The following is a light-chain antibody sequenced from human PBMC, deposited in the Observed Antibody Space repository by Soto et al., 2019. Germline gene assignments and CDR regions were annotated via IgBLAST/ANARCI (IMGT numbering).Light chain of an antibody. Sequence: DIQMAQSPSSVSASVGDRVTITCRASQGINKWLVWYQQKPGKAPKLLIDTTSNLKSGVPSRFSGSGSGTDFTLTISSLQPEDFATYYCQQCYSFPYTFGQGTKLEIK. V-gene: IGKV1D-12*01. CDR3: QQCYSFPYT. CDR1: QGINKW. J-gene: IGKJ2*01. CDR2: TTS.